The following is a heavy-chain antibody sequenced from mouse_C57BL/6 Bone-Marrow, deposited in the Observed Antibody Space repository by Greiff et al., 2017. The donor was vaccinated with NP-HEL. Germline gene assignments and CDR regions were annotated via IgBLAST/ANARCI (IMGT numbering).Heavy chain of an antibody. CDR2: SRNKANDYTT. D-gene: IGHD1-1*01. V-gene: IGHV7-1*01. CDR1: GFTFSDFY. J-gene: IGHJ1*03. Sequence: EVQGVESGGGLVQSGRSLRLSCATSGFTFSDFYMEWVRQAPGKGLEWIAASRNKANDYTTEYSASVKGRFIVSRDTSQSILYLQMNALRAEDTAIYYCARDALVARYFDVWGTGTTVTVSS. CDR3: ARDALVARYFDV.